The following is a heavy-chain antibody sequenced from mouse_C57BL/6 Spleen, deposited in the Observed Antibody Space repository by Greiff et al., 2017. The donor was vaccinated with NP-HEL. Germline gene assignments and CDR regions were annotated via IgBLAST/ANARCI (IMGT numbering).Heavy chain of an antibody. CDR3: TNTVVRPPWFAY. J-gene: IGHJ3*01. Sequence: QVQLQQSGAELVRPGASVTLSCKASGYTFTDYEMHWVKQTPVHGLEWIGAIDPENGGTAYNQKFKGKAILTADKSSSTAYMELRSLTSEDSAVYYCTNTVVRPPWFAYWGQGTLVTVSA. V-gene: IGHV1-15*01. D-gene: IGHD1-1*01. CDR1: GYTFTDYE. CDR2: IDPENGGT.